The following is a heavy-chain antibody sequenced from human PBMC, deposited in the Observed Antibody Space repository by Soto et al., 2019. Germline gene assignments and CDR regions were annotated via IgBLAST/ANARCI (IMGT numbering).Heavy chain of an antibody. CDR3: ARHTYYSGRPTTVNPSDY. V-gene: IGHV5-51*01. J-gene: IGHJ4*02. Sequence: PXEFVKISCKGSGYSFTSYWIGWVRQIPGKGLEWMGIIYPGDSDTRYSPSFQGQVTISADKSISTAYLQWSSLKASDTAMYYCARHTYYSGRPTTVNPSDYWGQGTLVTVSS. CDR2: IYPGDSDT. CDR1: GYSFTSYW. D-gene: IGHD1-26*01.